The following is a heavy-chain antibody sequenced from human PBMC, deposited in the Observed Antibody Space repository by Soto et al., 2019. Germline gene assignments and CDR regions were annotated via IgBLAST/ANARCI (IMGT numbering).Heavy chain of an antibody. CDR3: ARSAGLLWFGESSSHGLDV. Sequence: QVQLFESGGGVVQPGRSLRLSCAASGFAFSNYAFHWVRQAPGRGLEWEAVISHDGSDEFYAGSVKGRFIVSRDNSKSTVSLHMNSLSGEDTGIYFCARSAGLLWFGESSSHGLDVWGQGTTVAVSS. V-gene: IGHV3-30-3*01. CDR2: ISHDGSDE. D-gene: IGHD3-10*01. CDR1: GFAFSNYA. J-gene: IGHJ6*01.